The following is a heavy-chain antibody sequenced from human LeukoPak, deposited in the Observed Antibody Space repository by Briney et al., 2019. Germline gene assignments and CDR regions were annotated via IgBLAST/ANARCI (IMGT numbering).Heavy chain of an antibody. V-gene: IGHV3-15*01. Sequence: GGSLRLSCAASGFTFSNAWMSWVRQAPGKGLEWVGRIKSKTDGGTTDYAAPVKGRFTISRDDSKNTLYLQMNSLKTEDTAVYYCATEDIVLMVYAIWGQGTLVTVSS. CDR3: ATEDIVLMVYAI. J-gene: IGHJ4*02. D-gene: IGHD2-8*01. CDR1: GFTFSNAW. CDR2: IKSKTDGGTT.